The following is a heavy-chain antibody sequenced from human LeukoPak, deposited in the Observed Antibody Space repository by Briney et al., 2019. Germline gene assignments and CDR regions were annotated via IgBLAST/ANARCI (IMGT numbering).Heavy chain of an antibody. J-gene: IGHJ4*02. Sequence: ASVKVSCKASGYTFTSYGIGWVRQAPGQGLEWMGWISAYNGNTNYAQKFQGRVTITADKSTSTAYMELSSLRSEDTAVYYCARDSETFSSMVRGVIGYWGQGTLVTVSS. CDR2: ISAYNGNT. V-gene: IGHV1-18*01. D-gene: IGHD3-10*01. CDR1: GYTFTSYG. CDR3: ARDSETFSSMVRGVIGY.